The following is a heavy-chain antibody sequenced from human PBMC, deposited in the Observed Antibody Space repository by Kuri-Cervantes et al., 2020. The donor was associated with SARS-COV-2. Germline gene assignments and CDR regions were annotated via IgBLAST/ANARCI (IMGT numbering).Heavy chain of an antibody. CDR3: ARPGRAAIFGLPYGMDV. CDR1: GYSFSSYW. Sequence: KVSCKGSGYSFSSYWIGWVRQMPGKGLEWMGIIYPGGSDTRYSPSFQGQVTISADRSISTAYVQWSSLKASDIAMYYCARPGRAAIFGLPYGMDVWGQGTTVTVSS. CDR2: IYPGGSDT. D-gene: IGHD3-3*01. J-gene: IGHJ6*02. V-gene: IGHV5-51*01.